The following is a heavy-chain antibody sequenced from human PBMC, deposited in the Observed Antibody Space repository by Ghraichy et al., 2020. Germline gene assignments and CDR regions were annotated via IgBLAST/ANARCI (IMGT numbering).Heavy chain of an antibody. V-gene: IGHV4-31*03. CDR2: IYYSGST. CDR1: GGSISSGGYY. Sequence: SQTLSLTCTVSGGSISSGGYYWSWIRQHPGKGLEWIGYIYYSGSTYYNPSLKSRVTISVDTSKNQFSLKLSSVTAADTAVYYCARDSQIAAAVDYWGQGTLVTVSS. D-gene: IGHD6-13*01. J-gene: IGHJ4*02. CDR3: ARDSQIAAAVDY.